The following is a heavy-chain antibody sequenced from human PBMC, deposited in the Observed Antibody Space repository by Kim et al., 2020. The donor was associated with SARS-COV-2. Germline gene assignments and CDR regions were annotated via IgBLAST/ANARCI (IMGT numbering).Heavy chain of an antibody. CDR2: IYTSGNT. V-gene: IGHV4-4*07. D-gene: IGHD3-10*01. J-gene: IGHJ5*02. CDR3: VRHGSWFDP. Sequence: SETLSLTCTVSGASVTTYYWTWIRQSAGKGLEWIGRIYTSGNTTYNPSLTSRVTMSLDTSTIHFSLKLSSVTAADTAVYYCVRHGSWFDPGGQGRAVTV. CDR1: GASVTTYY.